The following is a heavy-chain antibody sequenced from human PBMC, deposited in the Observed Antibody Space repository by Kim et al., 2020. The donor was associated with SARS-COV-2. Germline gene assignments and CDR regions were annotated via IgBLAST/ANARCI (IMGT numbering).Heavy chain of an antibody. CDR1: GFTFETYE. J-gene: IGHJ4*02. CDR3: ARGKGPGPYFDY. V-gene: IGHV3-48*03. Sequence: GGSLRLSCAASGFTFETYEMNWVRQAPGKGLEWVSYITSTGYTIYYADSVKGRFTISRDNAKNSLYLQMNSLRAEDTAFYYCARGKGPGPYFDYWGQGTLVTVSS. CDR2: ITSTGYTI.